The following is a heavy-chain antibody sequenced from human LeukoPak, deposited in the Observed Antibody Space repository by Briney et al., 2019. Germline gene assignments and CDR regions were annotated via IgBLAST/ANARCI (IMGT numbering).Heavy chain of an antibody. CDR3: ARTYYGDNWFDP. CDR2: IYHSGST. V-gene: IGHV4-38-2*02. Sequence: SETLSLTCTVSGYSISSGYYWGWIRQPPGKGLEWIGSIYHSGSTYYNPSLKSRVTISVDTSKNQFSLQLSSVTATDTAMYYCARTYYGDNWFDPWGQGTLVTVSS. D-gene: IGHD3-10*01. CDR1: GYSISSGYY. J-gene: IGHJ5*02.